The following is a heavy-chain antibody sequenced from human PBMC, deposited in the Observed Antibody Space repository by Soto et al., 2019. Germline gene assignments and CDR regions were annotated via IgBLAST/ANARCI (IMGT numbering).Heavy chain of an antibody. CDR3: ARVPPPSYDSSGYN. V-gene: IGHV1-3*01. CDR1: GYTFTSYA. Sequence: GASVKVSCKASGYTFTSYAMHWVRQAPGQRLEWMGWINAGNGNTKYSQKFQGRVTITRDTSASTAYMELSSLRSEDTAVYYCARVPPPSYDSSGYNWGQGTLVTSPQ. D-gene: IGHD3-22*01. J-gene: IGHJ4*02. CDR2: INAGNGNT.